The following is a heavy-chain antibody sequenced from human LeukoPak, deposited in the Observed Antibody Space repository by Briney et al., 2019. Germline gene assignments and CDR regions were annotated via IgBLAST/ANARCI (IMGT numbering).Heavy chain of an antibody. CDR3: ARATVTHFDY. V-gene: IGHV4-39*07. CDR2: IYYSGST. Sequence: SETLSLTCTVSGGSISSSSYYWGWLRPPPGKGLEWIGSIYYSGSTYYNPSLKSRVTISVDTSKNQFSLKLSSVTAADTAVYYCARATVTHFDYWGQGTLVTVSS. CDR1: GGSISSSSYY. J-gene: IGHJ4*02. D-gene: IGHD2-21*02.